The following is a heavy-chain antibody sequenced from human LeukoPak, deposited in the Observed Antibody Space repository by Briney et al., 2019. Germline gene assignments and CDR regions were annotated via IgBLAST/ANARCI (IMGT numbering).Heavy chain of an antibody. Sequence: GGSLRLSCAASGFTVSSNYMSWVRQAPGKGLEWVSVIYSGGSTYYADSVKGRFTISRDNSKNTLYLQMNSLRAEDTAVYYCARVLMGVVVVINAFDIWGQGTMVTVSS. V-gene: IGHV3-66*01. CDR1: GFTVSSNY. D-gene: IGHD3-22*01. CDR3: ARVLMGVVVVINAFDI. J-gene: IGHJ3*02. CDR2: IYSGGST.